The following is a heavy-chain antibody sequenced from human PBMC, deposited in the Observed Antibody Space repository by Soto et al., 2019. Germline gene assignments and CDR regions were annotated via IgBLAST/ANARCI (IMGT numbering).Heavy chain of an antibody. CDR2: ISGSGAST. V-gene: IGHV3-23*01. Sequence: VSLIVSCSASGFTCSSYAMSWVRQAPGKGLEWVSAISGSGASTYYAASVKGRFTISRDNSRNTLYLQMNSLRAEDTDVYYCAKGLEVAATPGSDFWGQGALVTVSS. J-gene: IGHJ4*02. D-gene: IGHD2-15*01. CDR1: GFTCSSYA. CDR3: AKGLEVAATPGSDF.